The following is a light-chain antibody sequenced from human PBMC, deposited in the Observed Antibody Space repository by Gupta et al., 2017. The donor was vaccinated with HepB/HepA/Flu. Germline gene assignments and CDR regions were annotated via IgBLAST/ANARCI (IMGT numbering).Light chain of an antibody. CDR1: SSDIGHDDF. Sequence: QSALTQPASVSGSPGQSITFSCTGTSSDIGHDDFVSWYQQHPGKAPKLIIFDVNNRPSGVSHRFSGSKSGNTASLTISGLQAEDEANYFCSSHTSSSSWVFGGGTKLTVL. CDR2: DVN. V-gene: IGLV2-14*03. CDR3: SSHTSSSSWV. J-gene: IGLJ3*02.